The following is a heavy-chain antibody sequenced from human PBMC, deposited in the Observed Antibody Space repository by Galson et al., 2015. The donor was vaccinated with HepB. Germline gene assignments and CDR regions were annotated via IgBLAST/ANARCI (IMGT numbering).Heavy chain of an antibody. Sequence: TLSLTSNVSGGSISSSNYYWAWIRQPPGKGLEWIGTIFDTGSTYDNPSLKSRVAISVDTSKNQLSLRLTSVTAADTSVYYCARLGHDSSGYPEDYFDYWGQGTLVTVSS. CDR2: IFDTGST. V-gene: IGHV4-39*01. J-gene: IGHJ4*02. CDR3: ARLGHDSSGYPEDYFDY. CDR1: GGSISSSNYY. D-gene: IGHD3-22*01.